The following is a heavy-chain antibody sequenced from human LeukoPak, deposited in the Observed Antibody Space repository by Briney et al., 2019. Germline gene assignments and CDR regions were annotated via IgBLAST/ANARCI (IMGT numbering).Heavy chain of an antibody. J-gene: IGHJ4*02. D-gene: IGHD3-10*01. CDR1: GFTVSNNY. CDR2: IYRGGST. CDR3: ARFPLVGGYYYDY. V-gene: IGHV3-53*01. Sequence: GGSLRLSCAASGFTVSNNYMSWVRQAPGKGLEWVSLIYRGGSTYYADSVKGRFTISRDNSKNTLYLQMNSLRAEDTAVYYCARFPLVGGYYYDYWGQGTLVTVSS.